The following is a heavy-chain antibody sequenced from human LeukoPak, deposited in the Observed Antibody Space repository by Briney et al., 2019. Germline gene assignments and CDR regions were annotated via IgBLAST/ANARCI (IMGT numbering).Heavy chain of an antibody. D-gene: IGHD6-25*01. J-gene: IGHJ5*02. CDR1: GGSISSYY. CDR3: AREGGDPRWLDP. V-gene: IGHV4-4*07. Sequence: PSETLSLTCTVSGGSISSYYWTWIRQSAGKGLEWIGRINTSGSTNYNPSLRSRVTMSVNTSKDQFSLNLTSVTAADTAVYSCAREGGDPRWLDPWGQGTLVTVSS. CDR2: INTSGST.